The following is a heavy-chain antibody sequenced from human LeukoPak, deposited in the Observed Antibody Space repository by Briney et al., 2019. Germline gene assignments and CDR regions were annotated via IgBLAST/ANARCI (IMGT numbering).Heavy chain of an antibody. CDR1: GGSISSSSYY. J-gene: IGHJ6*03. Sequence: SETLSLTCTVSGGSISSSSYYWGWIRQPPGKGLEWIGSIYYSGSTYYNPSLKSRVTISLETSKKQLSLKLNSVTAADTAVYYCARHSYCSGGSCYQYYYMDVWGKGTTVTISS. V-gene: IGHV4-39*01. CDR2: IYYSGST. D-gene: IGHD2-15*01. CDR3: ARHSYCSGGSCYQYYYMDV.